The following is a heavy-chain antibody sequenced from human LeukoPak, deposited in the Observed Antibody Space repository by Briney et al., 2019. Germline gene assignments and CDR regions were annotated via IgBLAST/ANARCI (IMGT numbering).Heavy chain of an antibody. D-gene: IGHD6-13*01. J-gene: IGHJ4*02. V-gene: IGHV4-31*03. CDR1: GGSISSGGYY. CDR2: IYYSGST. CDR3: ARGSSWHPDY. Sequence: SQTLSLTCTVSGGSISSGGYYWSWIRQHPGKGLEWIGYIYYSGSTYYNPSLKSRVTISVDTSKNQFSLKLSSVTAADTAVYYCARGSSWHPDYWGQGTLVTVSS.